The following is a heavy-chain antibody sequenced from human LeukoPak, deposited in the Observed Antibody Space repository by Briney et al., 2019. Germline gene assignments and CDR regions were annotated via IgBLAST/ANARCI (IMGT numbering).Heavy chain of an antibody. Sequence: GGSLRLSCAASGFTFSDYYMSWIRQAPGKGLEWVSYISSSGSTIYYADSVKGRFTISRDNAKNSLYLQMNSLRAEDTAVYYCAAPISGSGSYYFYYYYMDVWRKGTTVTVSS. CDR3: AAPISGSGSYYFYYYYMDV. D-gene: IGHD3-10*01. CDR2: ISSSGSTI. J-gene: IGHJ6*03. V-gene: IGHV3-11*04. CDR1: GFTFSDYY.